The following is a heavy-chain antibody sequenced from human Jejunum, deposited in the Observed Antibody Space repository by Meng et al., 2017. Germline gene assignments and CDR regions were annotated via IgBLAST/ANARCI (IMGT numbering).Heavy chain of an antibody. D-gene: IGHD3-9*01. Sequence: QWQLEHSETEVKKPGSSVKISCKASGGTFSRYGITWVRQAPGQGLEWMGGIIPIYGTANYAQKFQGRVTVTADKATNTAYMELSSLRSEDTAIYYCARDEPDILTGYEAYWGQGTLVTVSS. V-gene: IGHV1-69*06. CDR2: IIPIYGTA. J-gene: IGHJ4*02. CDR1: GGTFSRYG. CDR3: ARDEPDILTGYEAY.